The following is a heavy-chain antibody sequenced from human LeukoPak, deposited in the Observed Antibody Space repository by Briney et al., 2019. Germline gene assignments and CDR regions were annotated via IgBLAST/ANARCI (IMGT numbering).Heavy chain of an antibody. J-gene: IGHJ6*02. V-gene: IGHV4-59*01. D-gene: IGHD3-10*01. Sequence: KASETLSLTCTVSGGSISSYYWSWIRQPPGKGLEWIGYIYYSGSTNYSPSLKSRVTISVDTSKNQFSLKLSSVTAADTAVYYCARDVGGYGSGKERNYYYYYGMDVWGQGTTVTVSS. CDR1: GGSISSYY. CDR2: IYYSGST. CDR3: ARDVGGYGSGKERNYYYYYGMDV.